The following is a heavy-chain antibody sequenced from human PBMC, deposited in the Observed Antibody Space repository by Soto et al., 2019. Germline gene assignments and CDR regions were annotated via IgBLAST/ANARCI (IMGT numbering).Heavy chain of an antibody. D-gene: IGHD3-9*01. CDR3: WGQQGAYDLLAAYSGDGWGP. Sequence: SETLSLTCTVSGGSISSSSYYWGWIRQPPGTGLEWIGSIYYSGSTYYNPSLKSRVTISVDPSKNQFSLKLSSVTAADTAVYYSWGQQGAYDLLAAYSGDGWGPWGQGTLVTVS. V-gene: IGHV4-39*01. J-gene: IGHJ5*02. CDR1: GGSISSSSYY. CDR2: IYYSGST.